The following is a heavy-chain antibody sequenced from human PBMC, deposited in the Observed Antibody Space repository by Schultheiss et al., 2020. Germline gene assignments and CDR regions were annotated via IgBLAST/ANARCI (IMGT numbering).Heavy chain of an antibody. CDR3: AKDGDPRVANYFDY. CDR1: GFTFSSYS. Sequence: GGSLRLSCAASGFTFSSYSMNWVRQAPGKGLEWVSSISSSSSYIYYADSVKGRFTISRDNPKNSLYLQMNSLRAEDTAVYYCAKDGDPRVANYFDYWGQGTLVTVSS. V-gene: IGHV3-21*04. J-gene: IGHJ4*02. D-gene: IGHD3-3*01. CDR2: ISSSSSYI.